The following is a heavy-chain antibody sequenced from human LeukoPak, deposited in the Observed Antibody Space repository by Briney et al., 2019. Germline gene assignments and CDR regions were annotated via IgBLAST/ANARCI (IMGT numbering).Heavy chain of an antibody. D-gene: IGHD2-15*01. CDR1: GFTFSNAW. CDR3: AKDSVRGYCSGGSCYPDAFDI. J-gene: IGHJ3*02. CDR2: ISGSGGST. Sequence: GGSLRLSCAASGFTFSNAWMTWVRQAPGKGLEWVSAISGSGGSTYYADSVKGRFTISRDNSKNTLYLQMNSLRAEDTAVYYCAKDSVRGYCSGGSCYPDAFDIWGQGTMVTVSS. V-gene: IGHV3-23*01.